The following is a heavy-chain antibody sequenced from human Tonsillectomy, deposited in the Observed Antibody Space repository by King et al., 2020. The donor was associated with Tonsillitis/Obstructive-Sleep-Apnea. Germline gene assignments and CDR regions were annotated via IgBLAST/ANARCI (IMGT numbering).Heavy chain of an antibody. CDR1: GFSFSNYA. J-gene: IGHJ4*02. CDR3: AKDLDPVEMATISDS. D-gene: IGHD5-24*01. CDR2: ISDGGVTT. V-gene: IGHV3-23*04. Sequence: VQLVESGGGLVQPGGSLRLSCAASGFSFSNYAMSWVRQAPGKGLEWVSAISDGGVTTTYADSVKGRFTISRDNSKNTLYLQMNSLRVEDTAVYYCAKDLDPVEMATISDSWGQGTLVTVSS.